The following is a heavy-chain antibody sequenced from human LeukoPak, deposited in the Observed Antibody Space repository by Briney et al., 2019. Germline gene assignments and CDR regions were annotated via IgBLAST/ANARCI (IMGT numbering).Heavy chain of an antibody. CDR1: GFTFRNYA. D-gene: IGHD6-6*01. V-gene: IGHV3-23*01. CDR3: ARDLGIAARPVFDH. J-gene: IGHJ4*02. Sequence: GGSLRLSCAASGFTFRNYAMNWVRQAPGKGLEWVSGFSGSAKNIDYADSVKGRFTISRDESKNTLYLRMDSLRAEDTAVYYCARDLGIAARPVFDHWGQGTQVTVSS. CDR2: FSGSAKNI.